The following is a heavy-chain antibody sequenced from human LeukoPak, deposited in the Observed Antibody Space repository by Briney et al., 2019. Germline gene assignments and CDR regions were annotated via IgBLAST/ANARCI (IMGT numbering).Heavy chain of an antibody. CDR3: ARDEWFGEFFLDY. CDR2: MNPNSGNT. J-gene: IGHJ4*02. D-gene: IGHD3-10*01. CDR1: GYTFSSYD. Sequence: ASVKVSCKASGYTFSSYDINWVRQATGQGLEWMGWMNPNSGNTGYAQKFQGRVTMTRNTSISTAYMELSSLRSEDTAVYYCARDEWFGEFFLDYWGQGTLVTVSS. V-gene: IGHV1-8*01.